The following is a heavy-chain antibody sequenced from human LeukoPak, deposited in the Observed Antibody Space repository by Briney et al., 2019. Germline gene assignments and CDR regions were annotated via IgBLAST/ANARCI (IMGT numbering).Heavy chain of an antibody. V-gene: IGHV3-21*01. Sequence: GGSLRLSCAASGFTFSSYSMNWVRQAPGKGLEWVSSISSGSSYIYYADSVKGRFTISRDNAKNSLYLQMNSLRAEDTAVYYCARDLTIAAANYYFDNWGQGTLVTVSS. CDR3: ARDLTIAAANYYFDN. CDR2: ISSGSSYI. D-gene: IGHD6-13*01. J-gene: IGHJ4*02. CDR1: GFTFSSYS.